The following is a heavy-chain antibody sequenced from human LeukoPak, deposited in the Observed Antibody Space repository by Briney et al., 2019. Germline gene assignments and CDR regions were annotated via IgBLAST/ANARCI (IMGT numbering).Heavy chain of an antibody. D-gene: IGHD1-26*01. CDR1: GFTFSSYS. CDR2: ISSSSSYI. Sequence: GGSLRLSCAASGFTFSSYSMNWVRQAPGKGLEWVSSISSSSSYIYYADSVKGRFTISRDNAKNSLYLQMNSLRAEDTAVYYRAREAVGATTRYFDYWGQGTLVTVSS. CDR3: AREAVGATTRYFDY. J-gene: IGHJ4*02. V-gene: IGHV3-21*01.